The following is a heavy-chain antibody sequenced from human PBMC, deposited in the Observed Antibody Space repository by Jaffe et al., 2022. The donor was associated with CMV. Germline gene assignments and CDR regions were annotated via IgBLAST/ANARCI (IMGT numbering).Heavy chain of an antibody. CDR2: ISLSGRT. CDR3: ARGGYSGYESQSLDV. J-gene: IGHJ3*01. Sequence: QVQLQESGPGLVKPSGTLSLTCAVSGGSISSNNWWSWVRQPPGKGLEWIGEISLSGRTNYNPSLESRVTISVDKSKNQISLKLISVTAADTAVYYCARGGYSGYESQSLDVWGQGTMVTVSS. D-gene: IGHD5-12*01. V-gene: IGHV4-4*02. CDR1: GGSISSNNW.